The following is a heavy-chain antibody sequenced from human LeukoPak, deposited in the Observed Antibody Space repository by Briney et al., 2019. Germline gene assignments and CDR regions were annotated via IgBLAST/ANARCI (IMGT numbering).Heavy chain of an antibody. CDR2: ISSSSSTI. V-gene: IGHV3-48*01. Sequence: RPGGSLRLSCAASGFTFSSYSMNWVRQAPGKGLEWVSYISSSSSTIYYADSVKGRFTISRDNAKNSLYLQMNSLRAEDTAVYYCARDYRYVAALYYYYYYMDVWGKGTTVTVSS. CDR3: ARDYRYVAALYYYYYYMDV. CDR1: GFTFSSYS. D-gene: IGHD6-25*01. J-gene: IGHJ6*03.